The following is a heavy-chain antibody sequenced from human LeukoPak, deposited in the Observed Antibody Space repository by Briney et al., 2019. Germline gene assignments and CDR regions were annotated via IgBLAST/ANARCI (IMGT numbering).Heavy chain of an antibody. D-gene: IGHD3-10*01. CDR2: ISSSGSTI. V-gene: IGHV3-11*01. Sequence: XGSXXLSCAASGFTFSDXYMSWXRXAPGKGLEGVSYISSSGSTIYYADSVKGRFTISRDNAKNSLYLQMNSLRAEDTAVYYCARGDYGFLDYWGQGTLVTVSS. CDR3: ARGDYGFLDY. CDR1: GFTFSDXY. J-gene: IGHJ4*02.